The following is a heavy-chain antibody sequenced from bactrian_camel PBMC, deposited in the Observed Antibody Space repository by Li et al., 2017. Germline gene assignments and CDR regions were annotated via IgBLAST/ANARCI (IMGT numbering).Heavy chain of an antibody. CDR3: GNCWYGASCVY. CDR2: ISGGGIA. D-gene: IGHD6*01. CDR1: GFIFSSYA. Sequence: VQLVESGGGLVQPGGSLRLSCAASGFIFSSYAMSWVRQAPGKGLEWVSTISGGGIAYYTDSVKGRFTISRDNAKNTVYLQLNGLKTEDMAMYYCGNCWYGASCVYWGQGTQVTVS. J-gene: IGHJ4*01. V-gene: IGHV3S40*01.